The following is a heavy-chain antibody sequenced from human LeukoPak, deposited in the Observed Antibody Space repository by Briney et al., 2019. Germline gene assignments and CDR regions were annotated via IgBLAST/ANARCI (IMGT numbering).Heavy chain of an antibody. CDR1: GFTFSDYY. Sequence: PGGSLRLSCAASGFTFSDYYMSWIRQAPGKGLEWVSYITSSSYTNYADSVKGRFTISRDNAKNSLYLQMNSLRPEDTAVYYCARVRLSYYFDYWGQGTLVTVSS. CDR2: ITSSSYT. CDR3: ARVRLSYYFDY. V-gene: IGHV3-11*06. D-gene: IGHD3-16*02. J-gene: IGHJ4*02.